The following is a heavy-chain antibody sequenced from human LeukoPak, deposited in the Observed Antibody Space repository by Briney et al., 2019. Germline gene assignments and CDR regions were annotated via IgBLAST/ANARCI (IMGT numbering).Heavy chain of an antibody. Sequence: GGSLRLSCAASGFTFSSYAMSWVRQAPGKGLEWVSAISGSGGSTYYADSVKGRFTISRDNSKNTLYLQMNSLRAEDTAVYYCAKELPYYDYVWGSYRYTPVYFDYWGQGTLVTVSS. D-gene: IGHD3-16*02. CDR3: AKELPYYDYVWGSYRYTPVYFDY. CDR1: GFTFSSYA. J-gene: IGHJ4*02. CDR2: ISGSGGST. V-gene: IGHV3-23*01.